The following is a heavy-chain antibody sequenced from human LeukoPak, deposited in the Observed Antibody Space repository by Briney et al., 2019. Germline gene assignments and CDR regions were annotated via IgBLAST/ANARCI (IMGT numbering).Heavy chain of an antibody. D-gene: IGHD2-15*01. CDR3: AKGGSASWDAFDI. V-gene: IGHV3-23*01. J-gene: IGHJ3*02. CDR2: ISGSGGST. CDR1: GFTFSSYA. Sequence: PGGSLRLSCAASGFTFSSYAMSWVRQAPGKGLEWVSAISGSGGSTYYADSVKGRFTIPRDNSKNTLYLQMNSLRAEDTAVYYCAKGGSASWDAFDIWGQGTMVTVSS.